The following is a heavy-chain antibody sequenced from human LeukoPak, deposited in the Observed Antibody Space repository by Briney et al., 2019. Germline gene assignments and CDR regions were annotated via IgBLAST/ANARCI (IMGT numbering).Heavy chain of an antibody. CDR1: GFTFKSYA. Sequence: PGGSLRLSCAASGFTFKSYAMHWVRQAPGKGLEWVAVISDDGNNKYYADSVKGRFTISRDNSKNTLYLQTNSLRAEDTAIYYCSGVFYYWGQGTLVTVSS. CDR3: SGVFYY. J-gene: IGHJ4*02. CDR2: ISDDGNNK. V-gene: IGHV3-30*04.